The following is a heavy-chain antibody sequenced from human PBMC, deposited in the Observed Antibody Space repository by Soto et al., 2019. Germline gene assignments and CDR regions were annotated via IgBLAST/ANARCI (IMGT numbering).Heavy chain of an antibody. D-gene: IGHD2-2*01. CDR3: TTDYCSSTSCYQDYYYYGMDV. CDR1: GFTFSNAW. Sequence: GGSLRLSCAASGFTFSNAWMNWVRQAPGKGLEWVGRIKSKTDGGTTDYAAPVKGRFTISRDDSKNTLYLQMNSLKTEDTAVYYCTTDYCSSTSCYQDYYYYGMDVWGQGTTVTVSS. J-gene: IGHJ6*02. V-gene: IGHV3-15*07. CDR2: IKSKTDGGTT.